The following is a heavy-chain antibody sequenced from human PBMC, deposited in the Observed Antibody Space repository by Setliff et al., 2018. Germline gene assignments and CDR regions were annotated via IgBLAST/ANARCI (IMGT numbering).Heavy chain of an antibody. D-gene: IGHD3-10*01. CDR1: EITFTKNA. Sequence: PGGSLRLSCAASEITFTKNALRWVRQAPGKGLKWVSVISGGSNTYYADSVKGRFTISRDNSQNTLYLQMNSLRADDTAVYYCAKVGKSGTWDQYFQYWGQGTLVTVSS. CDR3: AKVGKSGTWDQYFQY. CDR2: ISGGSNT. J-gene: IGHJ1*01. V-gene: IGHV3-23*01.